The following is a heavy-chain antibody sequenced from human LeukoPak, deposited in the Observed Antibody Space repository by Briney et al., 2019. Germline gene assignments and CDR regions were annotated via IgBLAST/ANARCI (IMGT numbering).Heavy chain of an antibody. CDR1: GYTFTSYG. J-gene: IGHJ5*02. D-gene: IGHD4-17*01. CDR2: ISAYNGNT. V-gene: IGHV1-18*01. CDR3: ARDSVEYGDLSWFDP. Sequence: ASVKVSCKASGYTFTSYGISWVRQAPGQGLEWMGWISAYNGNTNYAQKLQGRVTMTTDTSTSTAYMELRSLRSVDTAVYYCARDSVEYGDLSWFDPWGQGTLVTVSS.